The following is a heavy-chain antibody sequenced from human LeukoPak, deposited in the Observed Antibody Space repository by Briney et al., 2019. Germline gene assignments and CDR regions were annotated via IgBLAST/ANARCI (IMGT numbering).Heavy chain of an antibody. D-gene: IGHD3-10*01. CDR1: GYTLTELS. V-gene: IGHV1-24*01. CDR3: ASWAGDYYGSGSYYQNDAFDI. Sequence: GASVKVSCKVSGYTLTELSMHWVRQAPGKGLEWMGGFDPEDGETIYAQKFQGRVTITADESTSTAYMELSSLRSEDTAVYYCASWAGDYYGSGSYYQNDAFDIWGQGTMVTVSS. J-gene: IGHJ3*02. CDR2: FDPEDGET.